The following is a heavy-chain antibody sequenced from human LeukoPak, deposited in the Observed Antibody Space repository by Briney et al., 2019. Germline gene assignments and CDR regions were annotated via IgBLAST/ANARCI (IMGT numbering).Heavy chain of an antibody. CDR2: IHYTGST. V-gene: IGHV4-59*01. CDR3: ARTGGDCSSGLCYYAMDV. D-gene: IGHD2-21*02. Sequence: SETLSLTCTVSGGSISSYYWSWIRQPPGKGLEWFGYIHYTGSTDYNPSLRRRVTLSIDMSKNQFSLRLSSVTPADTAVYYCARTGGDCSSGLCYYAMDVWGQGTTVTVS. J-gene: IGHJ6*02. CDR1: GGSISSYY.